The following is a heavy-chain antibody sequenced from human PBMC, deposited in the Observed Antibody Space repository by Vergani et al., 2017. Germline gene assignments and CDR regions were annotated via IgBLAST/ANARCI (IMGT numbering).Heavy chain of an antibody. CDR3: ARYPETAMVPFAFDI. J-gene: IGHJ3*02. D-gene: IGHD5-18*01. CDR2: IYHSGST. Sequence: QVQLQESGPGLVKPPGTLSLNCAFSGGLISSSNWWSWVRQPPRKGLEGIGEIYHSGSTNYHPSLKSRVTISVDKSKNQSSLKLSSVTAADTAVYYCARYPETAMVPFAFDIWGQGTMVTVSS. V-gene: IGHV4-4*03. CDR1: GGLISSSNW.